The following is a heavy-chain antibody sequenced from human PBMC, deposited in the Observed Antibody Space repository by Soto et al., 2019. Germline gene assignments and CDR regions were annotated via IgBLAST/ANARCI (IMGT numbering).Heavy chain of an antibody. CDR1: GDSISSSSQY. CDR3: ARHWIAGSSIP. CDR2: IHYSGTS. J-gene: IGHJ5*02. D-gene: IGHD2-21*01. V-gene: IGHV4-39*01. Sequence: LTCSVSGDSISSSSQYWGWIRQPPGKGLEWIGSIHYSGTSYYNPSRKSQVTIFVDTSKNQLSLKLSSVTAADTAVYYCARHWIAGSSIPWGQGTLVTVSS.